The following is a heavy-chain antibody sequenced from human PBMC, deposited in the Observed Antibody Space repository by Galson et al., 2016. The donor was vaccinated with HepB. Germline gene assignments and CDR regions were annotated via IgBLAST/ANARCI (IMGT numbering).Heavy chain of an antibody. CDR2: IKPDGSDN. V-gene: IGHV3-7*01. D-gene: IGHD3-10*01. CDR3: AREVSGSYFD. Sequence: SLRLSCAASGFKISDYWMNWVRRAPGKGLEWVANIKPDGSDNHFVDSVRGRFTISRDNAKNLVYLQMDSLRVEETAVYFCAREVSGSYFDWGQGTLVTVSS. J-gene: IGHJ4*02. CDR1: GFKISDYW.